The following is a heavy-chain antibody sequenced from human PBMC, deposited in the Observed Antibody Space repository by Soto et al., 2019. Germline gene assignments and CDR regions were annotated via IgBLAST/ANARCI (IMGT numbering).Heavy chain of an antibody. CDR3: VKPPVITASYYYYDMDV. J-gene: IGHJ6*02. Sequence: GGSLSLSCAASGFASSTYPMSWVRHAPGKGLEWVSGISGSGISTYYTDSVKGRFTISKDNSKNTVFLQMNSLRDEDTAVYYCVKPPVITASYYYYDMDVWGQGTTVTVSS. CDR1: GFASSTYP. CDR2: ISGSGIST. D-gene: IGHD4-4*01. V-gene: IGHV3-23*01.